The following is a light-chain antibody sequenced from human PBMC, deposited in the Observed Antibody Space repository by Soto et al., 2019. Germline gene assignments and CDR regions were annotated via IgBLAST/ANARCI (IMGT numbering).Light chain of an antibody. Sequence: DIRMTQSPSTLSASVGDRVTMTCRASQSISNWLAWYQQKPGKAPKLLIYKASILESGVPSRFSGSGSGTEFTLTISSLQPDDFATYCCQHYDTDYSFGPGTTGDL. CDR1: QSISNW. V-gene: IGKV1-5*03. J-gene: IGKJ3*01. CDR3: QHYDTDYS. CDR2: KAS.